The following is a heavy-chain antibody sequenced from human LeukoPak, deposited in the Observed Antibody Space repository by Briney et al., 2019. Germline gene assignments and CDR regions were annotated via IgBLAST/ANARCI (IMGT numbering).Heavy chain of an antibody. CDR2: IYYSGST. CDR1: GGSISSYY. J-gene: IGHJ4*02. V-gene: IGHV4-59*08. D-gene: IGHD3-10*01. Sequence: SETLSLTCTVSGGSISSYYWSWIRQPPGKGLEWIGYIYYSGSTNYNPSLKSRVTISVDTSKNQFSLKLSSVTAADTAVYYCARGQTAYGSGLNWGQGTLVTVSS. CDR3: ARGQTAYGSGLN.